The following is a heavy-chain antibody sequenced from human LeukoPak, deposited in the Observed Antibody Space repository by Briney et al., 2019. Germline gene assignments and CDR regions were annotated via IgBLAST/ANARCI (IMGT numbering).Heavy chain of an antibody. CDR1: GYSISSGYN. CDR3: ARTYINFSNYFDP. Sequence: SETLSLTCTVSGYSISSGYNWGWARQPPGKGLECIGSISHTGSTYYNPSLESRVTISLDTSNNQFSLELSSVTAADTAVYYCARTYINFSNYFDPWGQGSLVTVSS. D-gene: IGHD4-11*01. J-gene: IGHJ5*02. CDR2: ISHTGST. V-gene: IGHV4-38-2*02.